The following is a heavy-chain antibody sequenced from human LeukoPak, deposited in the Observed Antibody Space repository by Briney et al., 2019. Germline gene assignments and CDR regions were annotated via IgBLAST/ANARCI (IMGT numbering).Heavy chain of an antibody. J-gene: IGHJ4*02. CDR1: GFTFRSHA. CDR2: IYENGGTT. CDR3: AKDFRIGYSAHFDY. D-gene: IGHD2-21*01. V-gene: IGHV3-23*01. Sequence: PGGSLRLSCVGSGFTFRSHAMSWVRQAPEKGLEFASGIYENGGTTYYADSVKGRFSISRDKSKNTLYLQMDSLRGEDTAVYYCAKDFRIGYSAHFDYWGQGALVTVSS.